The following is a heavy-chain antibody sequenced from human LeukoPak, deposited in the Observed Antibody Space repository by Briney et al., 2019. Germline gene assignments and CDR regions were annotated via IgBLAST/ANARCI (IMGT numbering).Heavy chain of an antibody. V-gene: IGHV1-24*01. CDR1: GYTLTELS. Sequence: ASVKVSCKVSGYTLTELSMHWLRQAPGKGLEWMGGFDPEDGETIYAQKFQGRVTMTEDTSTDTAYMELSRLRSEDTAVYYCATGRQVWLRPPFDYWGQGTLVTVSS. J-gene: IGHJ4*02. CDR2: FDPEDGET. D-gene: IGHD5-18*01. CDR3: ATGRQVWLRPPFDY.